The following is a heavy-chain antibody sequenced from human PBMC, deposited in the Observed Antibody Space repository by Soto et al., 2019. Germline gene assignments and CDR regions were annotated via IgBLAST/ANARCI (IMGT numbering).Heavy chain of an antibody. Sequence: SVKVCCKASGGTFNSYAISWLRQDPGQGLEWMGGIIPIFGTANYAQKFQGRVTITADESTSTAYMELSSLRSEDTAVYYCARVLKGYYDSSRHAFDILGQGTMVTVSS. V-gene: IGHV1-69*13. CDR2: IIPIFGTA. CDR1: GGTFNSYA. D-gene: IGHD3-22*01. CDR3: ARVLKGYYDSSRHAFDI. J-gene: IGHJ3*02.